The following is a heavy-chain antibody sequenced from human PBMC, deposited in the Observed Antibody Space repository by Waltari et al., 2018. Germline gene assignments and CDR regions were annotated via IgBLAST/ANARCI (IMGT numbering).Heavy chain of an antibody. Sequence: QVQLVQSGAAVKKPGSSVKVSCKASGGTFSSYAISRVRQAPGQGLEWMGGIIPIFGTANYAQKFQGRVTITADESKSTAYMELSSLRSEDTAVYYCARGGMTTVINYYYYMDVWGKGTTVTVSS. CDR2: IIPIFGTA. J-gene: IGHJ6*03. V-gene: IGHV1-69*12. D-gene: IGHD4-4*01. CDR1: GGTFSSYA. CDR3: ARGGMTTVINYYYYMDV.